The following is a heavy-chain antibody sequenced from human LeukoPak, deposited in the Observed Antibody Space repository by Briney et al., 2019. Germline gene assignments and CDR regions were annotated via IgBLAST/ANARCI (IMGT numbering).Heavy chain of an antibody. CDR3: ARELVVVITYDAFDI. CDR1: GFTFSSYA. D-gene: IGHD3-22*01. J-gene: IGHJ3*02. CDR2: ISYDGSNK. Sequence: GGSLRLSCAASGFTFSSYAMHWVRQAPGKGLEWVAVISYDGSNKYYADSVKGRFTISRDNSKNTLYLQMNSLRAEDTAVYYCARELVVVITYDAFDIWGQGTMVTVSS. V-gene: IGHV3-30*14.